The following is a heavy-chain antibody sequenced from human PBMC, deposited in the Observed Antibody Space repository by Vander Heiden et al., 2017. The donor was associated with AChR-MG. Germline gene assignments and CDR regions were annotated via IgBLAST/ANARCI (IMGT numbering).Heavy chain of an antibody. CDR2: IYWDDDK. CDR3: ARRISDHDFWTPKPLAWFDP. V-gene: IGHV2-5*02. J-gene: IGHJ5*02. D-gene: IGHD3-3*01. CDR1: GFSLNTPGVG. Sequence: QITLKESGPALVKPTQTLTLTCTFSGFSLNTPGVGVGWIRQPPGKALEWLALIYWDDDKLYSPSLQSRLTITKDTSKAQVVLRMTNVDPVDTGTYYCARRISDHDFWTPKPLAWFDPWGPGTLVTVSS.